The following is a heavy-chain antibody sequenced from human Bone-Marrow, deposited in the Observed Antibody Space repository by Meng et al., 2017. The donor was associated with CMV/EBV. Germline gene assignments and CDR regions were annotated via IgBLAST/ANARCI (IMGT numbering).Heavy chain of an antibody. Sequence: FTVSGGSVSSGSSSWSWIRQPPGKGLEWIGYIYYSGSTNYNPSLKSRVTISVDTSKNQFSLKLSSVTAADTAVYYCARASPAPGFDPWGQGTLVTVSS. D-gene: IGHD2-2*01. J-gene: IGHJ5*02. V-gene: IGHV4-61*01. CDR3: ARASPAPGFDP. CDR2: IYYSGST. CDR1: GGSVSSGSSS.